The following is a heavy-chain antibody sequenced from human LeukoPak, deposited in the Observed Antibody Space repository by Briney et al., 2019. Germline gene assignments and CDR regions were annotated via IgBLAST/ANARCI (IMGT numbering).Heavy chain of an antibody. J-gene: IGHJ4*02. CDR2: IYYSGST. D-gene: IGHD3-10*01. CDR1: GGSISSYY. V-gene: IGHV4-59*01. Sequence: NPSETLSLTCTVSGGSISSYYWSWIRQPPGKGLEWIGYIYYSGSTNYNPSLKSRVTIPVDTSKNQFSLKLSSVTAADTAVYYCARDRWGSGSYYAPFDYWGQGTLVTVSS. CDR3: ARDRWGSGSYYAPFDY.